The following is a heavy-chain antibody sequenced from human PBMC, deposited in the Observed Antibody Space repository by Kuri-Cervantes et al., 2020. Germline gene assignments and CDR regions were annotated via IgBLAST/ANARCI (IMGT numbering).Heavy chain of an antibody. CDR2: ISAYNGNT. CDR1: GYTFPSYG. J-gene: IGHJ3*02. V-gene: IGHV1-18*01. D-gene: IGHD3-10*01. Sequence: ASVKVSCKASGYTFPSYGISWVRQAPGQGLEWMGWISAYNGNTNYAQKLQGRVTITRDTSASTAYMELSSLRSEDTAVYYCARDRSGFGDPFAFDIWGQGTMVTVSS. CDR3: ARDRSGFGDPFAFDI.